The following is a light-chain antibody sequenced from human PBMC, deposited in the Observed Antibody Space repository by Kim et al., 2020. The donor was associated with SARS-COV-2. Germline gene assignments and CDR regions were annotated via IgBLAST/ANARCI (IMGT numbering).Light chain of an antibody. J-gene: IGLJ1*01. CDR2: DNN. Sequence: QSVLTQPPSVSGTPGQRVTMSCSGRSSNIGTSSVSWYQQRPGTAPKLLIHDNNQRPSGVPDRFSGSKSAASASLVISGLQSEDEAVYYCVAWDDSLNGSVFGAGTKVTVL. V-gene: IGLV1-44*01. CDR1: SSNIGTSS. CDR3: VAWDDSLNGSV.